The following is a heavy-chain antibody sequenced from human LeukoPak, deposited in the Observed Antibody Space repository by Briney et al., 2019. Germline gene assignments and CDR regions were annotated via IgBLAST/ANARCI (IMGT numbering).Heavy chain of an antibody. J-gene: IGHJ4*02. CDR1: GYTFTSYG. CDR3: ARGTYYYGSGSSFDY. Sequence: GASVKVSCKASGYTFTSYGISWVRQAPGQGLEWMGWISAYNGNTNYAQKLQGRVTMTTDTSTSTAYMELRSLRSDDTAVYYCARGTYYYGSGSSFDYWGQGTLVTVSS. D-gene: IGHD3-10*01. CDR2: ISAYNGNT. V-gene: IGHV1-18*01.